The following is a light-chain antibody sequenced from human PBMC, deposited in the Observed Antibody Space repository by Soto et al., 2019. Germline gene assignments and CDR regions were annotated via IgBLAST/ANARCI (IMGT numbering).Light chain of an antibody. CDR2: GAS. V-gene: IGKV3D-15*01. CDR1: QRIGSN. Sequence: EIVLTQSPGSLSLSPGERVSLSCRASQRIGSNYLAWFQQRPGQTPRLLISGASARATGIPDRFSGSGSGTEFTLTISSLQSEDFAVYYCQQYNDWPLTFGGGTKVDIK. J-gene: IGKJ4*01. CDR3: QQYNDWPLT.